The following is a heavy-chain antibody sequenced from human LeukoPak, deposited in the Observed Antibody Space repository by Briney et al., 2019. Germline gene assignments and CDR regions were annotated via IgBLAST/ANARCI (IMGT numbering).Heavy chain of an antibody. Sequence: GASVKVSCRASGYTFPNHYMHWVGQAPGQGLEWMGIINPSAGSTSYPQKFQGRITMTRDTSTSTVYMELSSLRSEDTAVYYCAAPGASGFVGNFWSGPLDLWGQGTLVTVSS. CDR1: GYTFPNHY. CDR3: AAPGASGFVGNFWSGPLDL. D-gene: IGHD3-3*01. J-gene: IGHJ5*02. CDR2: INPSAGST. V-gene: IGHV1-46*01.